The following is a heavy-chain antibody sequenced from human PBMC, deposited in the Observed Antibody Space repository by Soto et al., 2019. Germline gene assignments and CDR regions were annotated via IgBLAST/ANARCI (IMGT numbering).Heavy chain of an antibody. CDR2: IWYDGSNK. D-gene: IGHD4-17*01. CDR1: GFTFSSYG. Sequence: QVQLVESGGGVVQPGRSLRLSCAASGFTFSSYGMHWVRQAPGKGLEWVAVIWYDGSNKYYADSVKGRFTISRDNSKNTLYLQMNGLRAEDTAVYYCARDPDYGTSRAFDYWGQGTLVTVSS. V-gene: IGHV3-33*01. CDR3: ARDPDYGTSRAFDY. J-gene: IGHJ4*02.